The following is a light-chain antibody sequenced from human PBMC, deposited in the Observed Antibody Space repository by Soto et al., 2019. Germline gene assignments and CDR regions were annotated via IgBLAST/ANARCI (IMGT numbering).Light chain of an antibody. CDR1: QSVSSSF. J-gene: IGKJ1*01. V-gene: IGKV3-20*01. CDR3: QQYDSSPWT. Sequence: EIVLTQSPGTLSLSPGERATLSCRASQSVSSSFLAWYQQKPGQAPRLLIYGASSRATGIPDRFSGSGSGTDFTLTISRLEPEDFAVSYCQQYDSSPWTFGQGPMVEIK. CDR2: GAS.